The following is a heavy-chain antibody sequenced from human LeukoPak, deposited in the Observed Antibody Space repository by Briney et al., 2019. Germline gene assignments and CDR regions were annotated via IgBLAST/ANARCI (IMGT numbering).Heavy chain of an antibody. J-gene: IGHJ4*02. V-gene: IGHV1-2*02. CDR2: INPNSGGT. CDR1: GYTFTDYF. Sequence: ASVKVSCKASGYTFTDYFIHWVRQAPGQGLEWMGWINPNSGGTNYAQNFQGRVTMTRDTSITTAYMELSGLRSDDTAVYYCARDLSYYGSGSYYFGYWGQGTLVTVPS. CDR3: ARDLSYYGSGSYYFGY. D-gene: IGHD3-10*01.